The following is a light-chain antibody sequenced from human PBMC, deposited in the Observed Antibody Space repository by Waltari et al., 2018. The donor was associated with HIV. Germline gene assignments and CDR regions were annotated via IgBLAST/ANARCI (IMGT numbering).Light chain of an antibody. V-gene: IGLV3-25*03. CDR2: KDS. J-gene: IGLJ3*02. CDR1: ALAKQY. Sequence: SYELTQPPSASVSPGQPARITCPGDALAKQYAYWYQQKPGQAPVLVIYKDSERPSGIPERFSGSSSGRTVTLTISGVQAEDEADYYCQSADSSGTYWVFGGGTKLTVL. CDR3: QSADSSGTYWV.